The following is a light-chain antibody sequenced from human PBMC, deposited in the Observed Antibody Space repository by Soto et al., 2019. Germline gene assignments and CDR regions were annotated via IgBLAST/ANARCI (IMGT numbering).Light chain of an antibody. CDR1: QSISDT. V-gene: IGKV3-15*01. CDR3: QQYDNWPWT. J-gene: IGKJ1*01. CDR2: GAS. Sequence: EIGMTQSASTLSVSPGGRATLSCRASQSISDTLAWYQQKPGQAPRLLIYGASRRATGFPARFSGSGSGTDFTLTISSLQSEDFAVYYCQQYDNWPWTFGQGTKVDIK.